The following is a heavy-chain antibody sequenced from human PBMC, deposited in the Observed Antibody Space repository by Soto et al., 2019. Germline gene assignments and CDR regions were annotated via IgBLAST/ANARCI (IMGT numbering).Heavy chain of an antibody. V-gene: IGHV3-49*04. D-gene: IGHD5-12*01. CDR1: GFTFGDYA. CDR3: TRAPLSYSGYDSQHNPPFAVKMDV. CDR2: IRSKAYGGTT. J-gene: IGHJ6*02. Sequence: GGSLRLSCTASGFTFGDYAMSWVRQAPGKGLEWVGFIRSKAYGGTTEYAASVKGRFTISRDDSKSIAYLQMNSLKTENTAVYSCTRAPLSYSGYDSQHNPPFAVKMDVWGQGTTVTVSS.